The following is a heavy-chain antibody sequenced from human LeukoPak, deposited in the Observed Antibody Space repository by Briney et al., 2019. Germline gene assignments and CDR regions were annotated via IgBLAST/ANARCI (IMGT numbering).Heavy chain of an antibody. CDR2: ISYDGSNK. CDR3: ARSRDGYNLDY. D-gene: IGHD5-24*01. Sequence: PGGSLRLSCAASGFTFSSYAMHWVRQAPGKELEWVAVISYDGSNKYYPDSVKGRFTISRDNSKNTLYLQMNSLRAEDTAVYYCARSRDGYNLDYWGQGTLVTVSS. J-gene: IGHJ4*02. V-gene: IGHV3-30-3*01. CDR1: GFTFSSYA.